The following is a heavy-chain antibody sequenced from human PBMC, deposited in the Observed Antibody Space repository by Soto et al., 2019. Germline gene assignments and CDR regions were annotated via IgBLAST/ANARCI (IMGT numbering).Heavy chain of an antibody. CDR2: ISYDGSIK. V-gene: IGHV3-30*18. D-gene: IGHD1-1*01. CDR1: GFTFSSYG. J-gene: IGHJ4*02. CDR3: AEDKGVTRLDY. Sequence: QVQLVESGGGVVQPGRSVRLSCAAASGFTFSSYGIHWVRQAPGKGLEWVAVISYDGSIKYYADSVKGRFTVSRDNSKNTLYLQMNSLRAEDTAVYYCAEDKGVTRLDYWGQGTLVTVSS.